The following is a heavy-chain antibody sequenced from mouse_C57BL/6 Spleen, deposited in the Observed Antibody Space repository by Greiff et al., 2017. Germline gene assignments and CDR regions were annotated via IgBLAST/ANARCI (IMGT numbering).Heavy chain of an antibody. D-gene: IGHD1-1*01. J-gene: IGHJ3*01. CDR2: ISYSGST. CDR1: GYSITSDY. V-gene: IGHV3-8*01. Sequence: EVQGVESGPGLAKPSQTLSLTCSVTGYSITSDYWNWIRKFPGNKLEYMGYISYSGSTYYTPSLNSRISITRDTSKNQYYLQLNSVTTEDTATYYCARSPWAITTVVAPFAYWGQGTLVTVSA. CDR3: ARSPWAITTVVAPFAY.